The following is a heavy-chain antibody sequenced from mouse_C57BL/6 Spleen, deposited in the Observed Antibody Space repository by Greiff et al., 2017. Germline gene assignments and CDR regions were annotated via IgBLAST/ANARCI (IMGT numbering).Heavy chain of an antibody. V-gene: IGHV1-82*01. Sequence: QVQLQQSGPELVKPGASVKISCKASGYAFSSSWMNWVKQRPGKGLEWIGRIYPGDGDTNYNGKFKGKATLTADKSSSTAYMQLSSLTSEDSAVYFGARGLLRGYWYFDVWGTGTTVTVAS. CDR1: GYAFSSSW. D-gene: IGHD2-3*01. CDR2: IYPGDGDT. CDR3: ARGLLRGYWYFDV. J-gene: IGHJ1*03.